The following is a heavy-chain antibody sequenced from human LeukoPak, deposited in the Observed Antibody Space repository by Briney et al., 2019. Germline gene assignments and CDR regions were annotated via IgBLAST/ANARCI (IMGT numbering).Heavy chain of an antibody. CDR2: INHSGST. J-gene: IGHJ2*01. CDR3: ARGRRPYWYFDL. Sequence: KPSETLSLTCAVYGGSFSGYYWSWIRQPPGKGLEWIGEINHSGSTNYNPSLKSRVTISVDTSKNQFSLKLSSVTAADTAVYYCARGRRPYWYFDLWGRGTLVTVSS. CDR1: GGSFSGYY. V-gene: IGHV4-34*01.